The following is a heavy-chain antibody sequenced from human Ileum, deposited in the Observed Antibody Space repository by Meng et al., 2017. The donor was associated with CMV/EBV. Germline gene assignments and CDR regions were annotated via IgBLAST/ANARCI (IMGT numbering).Heavy chain of an antibody. Sequence: GGSLRLSCAASGFTFSRYALHWVRQAPGKGLEWVAVISCDGNNKYYADSVKGRFTISRDNSKNTLYLQMNSLRAEDTAVYYCARDRGGLGYCSSTSCYLGFDYWGQGTLVTVSS. D-gene: IGHD2-2*01. CDR1: GFTFSRYA. V-gene: IGHV3-30-3*01. CDR2: ISCDGNNK. CDR3: ARDRGGLGYCSSTSCYLGFDY. J-gene: IGHJ4*02.